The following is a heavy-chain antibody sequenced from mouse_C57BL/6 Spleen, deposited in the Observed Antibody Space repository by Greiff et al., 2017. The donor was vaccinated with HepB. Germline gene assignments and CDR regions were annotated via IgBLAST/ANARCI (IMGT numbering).Heavy chain of an antibody. V-gene: IGHV1-9*01. Sequence: VQLKQSGAELMKPGASVKLSCKATGYKFTGYWIEWVKQRPGHGLEWIGEILPGSGSTNYNENFKGKATFTADTSSNTAYMQLSSLTTEDSAIYYCARWSTTVVGAMDYWGQGTSVTVSS. CDR2: ILPGSGST. CDR3: ARWSTTVVGAMDY. CDR1: GYKFTGYW. J-gene: IGHJ4*01. D-gene: IGHD1-1*01.